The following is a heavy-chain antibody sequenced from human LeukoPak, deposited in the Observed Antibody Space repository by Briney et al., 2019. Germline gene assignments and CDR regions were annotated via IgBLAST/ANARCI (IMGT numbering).Heavy chain of an antibody. CDR1: GFTFSTYW. J-gene: IGHJ4*02. V-gene: IGHV3-7*01. D-gene: IGHD1-26*01. Sequence: PGGSLRLSCAASGFTFSTYWMTWVRQAPGKGLEWVANIKQDGGEQYSVDSVKGRFTISRDNAKDSLSLQMNSLRPEDTAVYYCARSPGTWGAPDYWGQGILVTVSS. CDR3: ARSPGTWGAPDY. CDR2: IKQDGGEQ.